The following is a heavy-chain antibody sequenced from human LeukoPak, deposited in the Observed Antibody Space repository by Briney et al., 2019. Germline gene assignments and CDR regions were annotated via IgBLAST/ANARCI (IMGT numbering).Heavy chain of an antibody. J-gene: IGHJ5*02. CDR2: ISGSGDGANT. CDR1: GFTFSSYA. CDR3: TKDFEGTFDP. V-gene: IGHV3-23*01. Sequence: TGGSLRLSCAASGFTFSSYAMSWVRQAPGKGLEWVSGISGSGDGANTYYADSVKGRFTISRDIFKNTVYLQMNSLRAEDTAVYYCTKDFEGTFDPWGQGTLVTVSS.